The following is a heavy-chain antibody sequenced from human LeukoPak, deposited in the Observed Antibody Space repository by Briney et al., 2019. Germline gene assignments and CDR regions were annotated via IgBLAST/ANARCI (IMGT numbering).Heavy chain of an antibody. Sequence: SVKVSCKASGGTFSSYAISWVRRAPGQGLEWMGRIIPIFGTANYAQKFQGRVTITADESTSTAYMELSSLRSEDTAVYYCARDRIYYDFWSGSRFFQHWGQGTLVTVSS. CDR2: IIPIFGTA. J-gene: IGHJ1*01. V-gene: IGHV1-69*13. D-gene: IGHD3-3*01. CDR3: ARDRIYYDFWSGSRFFQH. CDR1: GGTFSSYA.